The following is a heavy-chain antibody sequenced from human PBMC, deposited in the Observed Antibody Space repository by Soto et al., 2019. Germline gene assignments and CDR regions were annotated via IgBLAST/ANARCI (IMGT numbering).Heavy chain of an antibody. V-gene: IGHV3-48*01. CDR2: ISSSSSTI. CDR3: ARAPGADYGDYAYFQH. Sequence: GGSLRLSCAASGFTFSSYSMNWVRQAPGKGLEWVSYISSSSSTIYYADSVKGRFTISRDNAKNSLYLQMNSLRAEDTAVYYCARAPGADYGDYAYFQHWGQGTLVTVSS. D-gene: IGHD4-17*01. CDR1: GFTFSSYS. J-gene: IGHJ1*01.